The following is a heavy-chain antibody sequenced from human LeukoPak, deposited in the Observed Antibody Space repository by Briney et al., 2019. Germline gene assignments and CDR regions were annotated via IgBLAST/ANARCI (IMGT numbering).Heavy chain of an antibody. CDR2: IYYSRST. CDR3: ARWPPAYSYGQYFDY. J-gene: IGHJ4*02. V-gene: IGHV4-59*08. CDR1: GGSISSYY. Sequence: SETLSLTCTVSGGSISSYYCSWIRQPPGQGLEWIGYIYYSRSTNYYPSHKSRVHISVDTSKKQFSLKLSSVTPADTAVYYCARWPPAYSYGQYFDYWRQGTLLAVPS. D-gene: IGHD5-18*01.